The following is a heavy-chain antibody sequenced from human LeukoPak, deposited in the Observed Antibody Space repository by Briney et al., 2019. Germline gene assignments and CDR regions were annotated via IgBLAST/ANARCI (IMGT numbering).Heavy chain of an antibody. D-gene: IGHD4-11*01. CDR2: IYPGDSDT. CDR3: ARGGDYRYAFIWLDP. Sequence: GESLQISCKGSGYNFTNYWIAWVRQMPGKGLEWVGIIYPGDSDTRYSPSFQGQVTISVDKSISTAYLQRSSLKAADTAMYYCARGGDYRYAFIWLDPWGEGTLVSVSS. V-gene: IGHV5-51*01. J-gene: IGHJ5*02. CDR1: GYNFTNYW.